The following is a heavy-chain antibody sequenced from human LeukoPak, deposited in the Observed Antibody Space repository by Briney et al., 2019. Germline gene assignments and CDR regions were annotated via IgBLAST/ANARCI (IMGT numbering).Heavy chain of an antibody. D-gene: IGHD3-9*01. CDR1: GGSISSYY. J-gene: IGHJ5*02. V-gene: IGHV4-59*01. CDR3: AGAKGGSSTRGYYDIPFDP. CDR2: IYYSGST. Sequence: PSETLSLTCTVSGGSISSYYWSWIRQPPGKGLEWIGYIYYSGSTNYNPSLKSRVTISVDTSKNQFSLKLSSVTAADTAVYYCAGAKGGSSTRGYYDIPFDPWGQGTLVTVSS.